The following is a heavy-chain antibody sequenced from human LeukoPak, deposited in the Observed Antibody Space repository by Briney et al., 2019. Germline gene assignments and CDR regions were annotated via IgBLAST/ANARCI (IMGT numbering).Heavy chain of an antibody. V-gene: IGHV3-15*01. CDR1: GFTFSNAW. Sequence: GGSLRLSCAASGFTFSNAWMSWVRQAPGKGLEWVGRIKSKTDGGTTGYAAPVKGRFTISRDDSKNTLYLQMNSLKTEDTAVYYCTTRFEYSSSLDDYWGQGTLVTVSS. CDR3: TTRFEYSSSLDDY. J-gene: IGHJ4*02. D-gene: IGHD6-6*01. CDR2: IKSKTDGGTT.